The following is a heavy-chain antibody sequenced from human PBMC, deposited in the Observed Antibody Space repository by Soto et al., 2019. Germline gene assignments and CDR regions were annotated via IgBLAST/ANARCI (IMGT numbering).Heavy chain of an antibody. J-gene: IGHJ6*02. V-gene: IGHV1-69*02. CDR3: ARGQGYYGMDV. CDR1: GGTFSSYT. Sequence: QVQLVQSGAEVKKPGSSVKVSCKASGGTFSSYTISWVRQAPGQGLEWMGRIIPILGIANYAQKFQGRVTITADKATSTAYMELSSLRSEDTAVYYCARGQGYYGMDVWGQGTTVTVSS. CDR2: IIPILGIA.